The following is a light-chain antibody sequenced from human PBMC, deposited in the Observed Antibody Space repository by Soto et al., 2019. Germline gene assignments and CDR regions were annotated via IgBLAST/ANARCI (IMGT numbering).Light chain of an antibody. CDR1: QSVSSK. Sequence: EIVMTQSPATLSVSPGERATLSCRASQSVSSKLAWYQQKPGQAPRLLIYRASTRATNIPARFSGSGSGTEFTLTISSLQSEDFAIYYCQPYNNWPLTFGGGTKVESK. V-gene: IGKV3-15*01. CDR2: RAS. J-gene: IGKJ4*01. CDR3: QPYNNWPLT.